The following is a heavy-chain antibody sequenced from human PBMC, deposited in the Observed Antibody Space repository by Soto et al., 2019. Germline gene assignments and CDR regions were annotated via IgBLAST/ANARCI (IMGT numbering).Heavy chain of an antibody. J-gene: IGHJ4*02. V-gene: IGHV3-49*03. CDR2: IRSKAYGGTT. Sequence: GGSLRLSCTASGFTFGDYAMSWFRQAPGKGLEWVGFIRSKAYGGTTEYAASVKGRFTISRDDSKSIAYLQMNSLKTEDTAVYYCTRDGRYFDWLPFDYWGQGTLVTVSS. D-gene: IGHD3-9*01. CDR3: TRDGRYFDWLPFDY. CDR1: GFTFGDYA.